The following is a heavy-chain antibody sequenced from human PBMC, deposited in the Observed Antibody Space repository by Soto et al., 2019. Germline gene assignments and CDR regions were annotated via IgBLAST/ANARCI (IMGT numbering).Heavy chain of an antibody. D-gene: IGHD4-17*01. CDR3: AKDRGERTTVTTGDLYYFDY. V-gene: IGHV3-30*18. Sequence: QVQLVESGGGVVQPGRSLRLSCAASGFTFSSYGMHWVRQAPGKGLEWVAVISYDGSNKYYADSVKGRFTISRDNSKNTLYLQMNSLRAEDTAVYYCAKDRGERTTVTTGDLYYFDYWGQGTLVTVSS. CDR2: ISYDGSNK. CDR1: GFTFSSYG. J-gene: IGHJ4*02.